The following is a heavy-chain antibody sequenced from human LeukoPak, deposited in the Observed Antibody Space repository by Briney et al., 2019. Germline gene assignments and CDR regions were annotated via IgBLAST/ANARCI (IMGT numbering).Heavy chain of an antibody. V-gene: IGHV4-4*02. CDR1: GGSISSSNW. CDR3: VRDRELNY. CDR2: IYHSGST. D-gene: IGHD3-10*01. Sequence: PSETLSLTCAVSGGSISSSNWWSWVRQPPGKGLEWIGEIYHSGSTNYNPSLKSRVTISVDQSKNQFSLKLSSVTAADTAVYYCVRDRELNYWGQGTLVTVSS. J-gene: IGHJ4*02.